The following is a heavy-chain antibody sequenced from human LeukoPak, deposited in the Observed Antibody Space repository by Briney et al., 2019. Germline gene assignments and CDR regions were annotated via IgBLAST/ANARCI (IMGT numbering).Heavy chain of an antibody. V-gene: IGHV3-23*01. D-gene: IGHD2-2*01. J-gene: IGHJ3*01. CDR2: ISGSGGST. CDR1: GFTFSSYW. CDR3: AKNHEHGRYAGFDF. Sequence: GGSLRLSCAASGFTFSSYWMSWVRQAPGKGPQWVADISGSGGSTYYADSVKGRFSVSRDNSKNMVYLELNSLRAEDTAVYYCAKNHEHGRYAGFDFWAEGALVAVSS.